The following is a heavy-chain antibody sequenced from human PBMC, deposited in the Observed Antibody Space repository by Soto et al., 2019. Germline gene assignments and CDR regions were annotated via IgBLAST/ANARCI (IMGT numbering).Heavy chain of an antibody. D-gene: IGHD3-9*01. J-gene: IGHJ6*02. CDR2: INAGNGNT. Sequence: QVQLVQSGAEVKKPGASVKVSCKASGYTFTSYAMHWVRQAPGQRLEWMGWINAGNGNTKYSQKFQGRVTITRDTSASTAYMELGSLRSEDTAVYYCARDLYDILTGYPVATNYYYGMDVWGQGTTVTVSS. CDR3: ARDLYDILTGYPVATNYYYGMDV. V-gene: IGHV1-3*01. CDR1: GYTFTSYA.